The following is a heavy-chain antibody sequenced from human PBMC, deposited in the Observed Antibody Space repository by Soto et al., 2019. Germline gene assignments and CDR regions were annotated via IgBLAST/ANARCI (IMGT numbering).Heavy chain of an antibody. J-gene: IGHJ4*02. CDR1: GFTFRSYW. D-gene: IGHD3-22*01. Sequence: HPGGSLRLSCAASGFTFRSYWMSWVRQAPGKGLEWVANIKDDGTEKYYVDSVKGRFTVSRDNAKNSLYLQMNSLRAEDTAVYYCVRYHSTRPLDCWGQGTLVTVSS. CDR2: IKDDGTEK. CDR3: VRYHSTRPLDC. V-gene: IGHV3-7*01.